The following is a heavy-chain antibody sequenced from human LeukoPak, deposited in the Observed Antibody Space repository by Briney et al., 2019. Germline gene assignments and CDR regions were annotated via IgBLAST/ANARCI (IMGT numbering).Heavy chain of an antibody. CDR1: GFSLSTSGVG. V-gene: IGHV2-5*02. CDR3: ARSYYYGSGSYYNPLDY. CDR2: LYWDDDK. J-gene: IGHJ4*02. Sequence: SGPTLVKPTQTLTLTCTFSGFSLSTSGVGVGWIRQPPGKALEWLALLYWDDDKRYSPSLKSRLTITKDTSKNQVVLTMTNMDPVDPATYYRARSYYYGSGSYYNPLDYWGQGTLVTVRS. D-gene: IGHD3-10*01.